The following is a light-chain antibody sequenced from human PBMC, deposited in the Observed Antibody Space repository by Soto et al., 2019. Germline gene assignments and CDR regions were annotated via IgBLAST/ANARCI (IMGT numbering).Light chain of an antibody. J-gene: IGLJ1*01. CDR2: EVT. Sequence: QSVLAQPSSVSGSPGQSITISCTGASTDVGGYNYVSWYQHHSGKAPKLLIYEVTNRPSGISDRFSGSKSVNTASLTISGLQAEDESDYYCGSYSSNDTPFVFGTGTKVTVL. CDR3: GSYSSNDTPFV. CDR1: STDVGGYNY. V-gene: IGLV2-14*01.